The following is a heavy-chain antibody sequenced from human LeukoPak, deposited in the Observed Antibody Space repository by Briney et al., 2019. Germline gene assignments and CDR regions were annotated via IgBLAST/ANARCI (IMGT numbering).Heavy chain of an antibody. V-gene: IGHV3-20*04. Sequence: GGSLRLSCAASGFTFDDYGMSWVRQAPGKGLEWVSGIYWNGGSPGYADSVKGRFSISRDNAKNSLYLQMNSLRAEDTALYYCARDRGDSSGYYLDAFDTWGQGTMVTVSS. CDR2: IYWNGGSP. CDR3: ARDRGDSSGYYLDAFDT. J-gene: IGHJ3*02. CDR1: GFTFDDYG. D-gene: IGHD3-22*01.